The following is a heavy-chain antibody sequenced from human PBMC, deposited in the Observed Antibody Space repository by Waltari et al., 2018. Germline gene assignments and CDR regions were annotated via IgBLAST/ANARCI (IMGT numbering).Heavy chain of an antibody. V-gene: IGHV3-66*02. J-gene: IGHJ5*02. D-gene: IGHD3-10*01. CDR1: GFAVNDYH. CDR2: TYPAGST. Sequence: EVLLVASGGDLVHPGGSLKLSCAASGFAVNDYHMAWVRQAPGRRLEWVSTTYPAGSTFYVDSVEGRFTISRDNSKNTLYLDINTLRVDDTAIYYCAKDAFGNTYLDHWGQGTLVTVSS. CDR3: AKDAFGNTYLDH.